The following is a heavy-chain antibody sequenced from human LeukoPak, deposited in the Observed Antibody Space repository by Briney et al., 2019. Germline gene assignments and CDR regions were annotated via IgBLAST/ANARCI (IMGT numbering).Heavy chain of an antibody. CDR2: IYPGDSDT. D-gene: IGHD3-22*01. Sequence: GESQKISCKGSGYSFTSYWIGWVRQMPGKGLEWMGIIYPGDSDTRYSPSFQGQVTISADKSISTAYLQWSSLKASDTAMYYCARQEYYYDSSGYYPVGFDYWGQGTLVTVSS. CDR1: GYSFTSYW. V-gene: IGHV5-51*01. CDR3: ARQEYYYDSSGYYPVGFDY. J-gene: IGHJ4*02.